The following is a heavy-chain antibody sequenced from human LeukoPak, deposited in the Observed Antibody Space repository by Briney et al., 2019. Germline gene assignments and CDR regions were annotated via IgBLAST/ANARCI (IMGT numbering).Heavy chain of an antibody. CDR3: AKGSGDYWPSTLYFQH. Sequence: PGGSLRLSCAASGFTFSSYAMSWVRQAPGKGLEWVSSISSTSNYIYYADSVKGRFTISGDNSKNTLSLQMNSLRAEDTAVYYCAKGSGDYWPSTLYFQHWGQGTLVTVSS. D-gene: IGHD1-26*01. J-gene: IGHJ1*01. CDR2: ISSTSNYI. V-gene: IGHV3-21*04. CDR1: GFTFSSYA.